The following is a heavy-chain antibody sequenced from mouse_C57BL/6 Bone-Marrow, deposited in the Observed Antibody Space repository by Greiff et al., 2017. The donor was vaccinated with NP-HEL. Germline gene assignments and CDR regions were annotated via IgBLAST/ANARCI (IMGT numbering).Heavy chain of an antibody. CDR3: ARNFYNDYSYYFDY. V-gene: IGHV8-12*01. Sequence: QVTLKVSGPGILQSSQTLSLTCSFSGFSLSTSGMGVSWIRQPSGQGLEWLAHIYWVDDKRSNPSLKRRLTISKATSRNQVFLKITSVDTADTATYYAARNFYNDYSYYFDYWGQGTTLTVSS. D-gene: IGHD2-4*01. CDR2: IYWVDDK. CDR1: GFSLSTSGMG. J-gene: IGHJ2*01.